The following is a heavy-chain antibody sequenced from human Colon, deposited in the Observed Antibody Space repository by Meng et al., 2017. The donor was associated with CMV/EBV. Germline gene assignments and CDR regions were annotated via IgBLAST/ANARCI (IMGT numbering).Heavy chain of an antibody. CDR3: ARHSLTILTD. J-gene: IGHJ4*02. Sequence: ITLMELGPSLVKPHQNLPRTCTCSGFSLTTTGAGVARVLQPPGKAPELLALIHWDDDKRYSPSLKNRLNITKDTSKNQVVLSMTDLDPADTGTFYCARHSLTILTDWGQGALVTVSS. V-gene: IGHV2-5*02. CDR1: GFSLTTTGAG. D-gene: IGHD2-8*02. CDR2: IHWDDDK.